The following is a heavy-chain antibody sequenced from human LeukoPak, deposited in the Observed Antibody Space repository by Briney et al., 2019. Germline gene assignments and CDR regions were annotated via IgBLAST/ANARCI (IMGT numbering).Heavy chain of an antibody. D-gene: IGHD6-19*01. Sequence: GDSVKVPCKASGYTFTSYGISWVRQAPGQGLEWMGWISAYNGNTNYAQKLQGRVTMTTDTSTSTAYMELRSLRSDGTAVYYCATYLGWYGTFDYWGQGTLVTVSS. V-gene: IGHV1-18*01. J-gene: IGHJ4*02. CDR1: GYTFTSYG. CDR3: ATYLGWYGTFDY. CDR2: ISAYNGNT.